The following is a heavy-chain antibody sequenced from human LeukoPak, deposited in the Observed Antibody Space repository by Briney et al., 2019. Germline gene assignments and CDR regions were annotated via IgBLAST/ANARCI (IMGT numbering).Heavy chain of an antibody. CDR1: GYTFTSYY. J-gene: IGHJ4*02. CDR3: ARGFESFHLASPESSFDY. CDR2: INPSGGST. D-gene: IGHD3-22*01. V-gene: IGHV1-46*01. Sequence: ASVKVSCKASGYTFTSYYMQWVRQAPGQGLEWMGIINPSGGSTSYAQKFQGRVTMTRDTSTSTVYMELSSLRSEDTAVYYCARGFESFHLASPESSFDYWGQGTLVTVSS.